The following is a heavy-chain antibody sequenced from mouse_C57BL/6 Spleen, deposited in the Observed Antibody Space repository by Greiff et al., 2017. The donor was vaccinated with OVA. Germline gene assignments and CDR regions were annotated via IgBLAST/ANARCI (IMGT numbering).Heavy chain of an antibody. D-gene: IGHD2-4*01. Sequence: VQLQQSGAELVRPGASVKLSCTASGFNIKDYYMHWVKQRPEQGLEWIGRIDPEDGDTEYDPKFQGKATMTADTSSNTAYLQLSSLTSEDTAVYYCTTCDDYGGWYFDFWGTGTTVTVSS. CDR2: IDPEDGDT. CDR1: GFNIKDYY. V-gene: IGHV14-1*01. CDR3: TTCDDYGGWYFDF. J-gene: IGHJ1*03.